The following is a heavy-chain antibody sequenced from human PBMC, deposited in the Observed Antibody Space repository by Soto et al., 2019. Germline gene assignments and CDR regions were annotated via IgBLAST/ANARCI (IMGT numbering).Heavy chain of an antibody. CDR1: GYTFTSYD. V-gene: IGHV1-8*01. CDR2: MNPNSGYT. J-gene: IGHJ6*02. CDR3: ARYYEYYHGMDV. Sequence: ASVKVSCKASGYTFTSYDIHWMRQATGQGLEWMGWMNPNSGYTDYAQKFQGRVTLTRDTSASAVYMELSSLRSEDTAVYYCARYYEYYHGMDVWGQGTTVTVSS.